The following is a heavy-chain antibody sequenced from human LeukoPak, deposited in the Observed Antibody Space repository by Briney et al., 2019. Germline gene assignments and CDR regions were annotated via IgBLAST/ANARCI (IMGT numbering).Heavy chain of an antibody. CDR3: ARINWNYFDY. D-gene: IGHD1-20*01. CDR1: GGSISSYY. CDR2: IYYSGNT. V-gene: IGHV4-59*08. Sequence: SETLSLTCTVSGGSISSYYWSWIRQPPGKGLEWIGYIYYSGNTNYNPSLKSRLTMSADRSRNQSSLKLSSVTAADTAVYYCARINWNYFDYWGQGILVTVSS. J-gene: IGHJ4*02.